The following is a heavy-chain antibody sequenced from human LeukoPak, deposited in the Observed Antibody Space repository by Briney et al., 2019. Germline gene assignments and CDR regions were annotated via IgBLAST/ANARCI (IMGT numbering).Heavy chain of an antibody. V-gene: IGHV4-59*01. Sequence: SETLSLTCTVSGRSISSNDCGWVRQPPGKGLEWIGYIYYSGSTNYNPSLKSRVTLSVDTSKNQFSLKLSSVTTADTAVYYCAREAFNWFDPRGQRTLVTVSS. CDR3: AREAFNWFDP. CDR1: GRSISSND. J-gene: IGHJ5*02. CDR2: IYYSGST.